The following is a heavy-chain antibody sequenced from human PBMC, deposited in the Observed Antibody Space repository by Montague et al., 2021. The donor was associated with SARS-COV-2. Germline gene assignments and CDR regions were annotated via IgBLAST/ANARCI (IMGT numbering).Heavy chain of an antibody. V-gene: IGHV4-59*08. CDR2: IFYNGYT. Sequence: SETLSLTCTVSGGTVRDYYWNWIRQTPGKGLEWIGYIFYNGYTKXNPSLESRVTLSVDTPGNQFFLSLRSVTASDTATYFCARHYVSEYGTFFRSYFGPWGQGAQVIVSS. J-gene: IGHJ5*02. CDR1: GGTVRDYY. CDR3: ARHYVSEYGTFFRSYFGP. D-gene: IGHD4/OR15-4a*01.